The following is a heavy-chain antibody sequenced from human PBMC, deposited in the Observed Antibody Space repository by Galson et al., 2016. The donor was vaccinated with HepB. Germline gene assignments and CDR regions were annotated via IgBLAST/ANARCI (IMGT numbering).Heavy chain of an antibody. CDR1: GFTFSSYA. Sequence: SLRLSCAASGFTFSSYAMHWVRQAPGKGLEWVAVISYDGSNKYYADSVKGRFTIFRDNSKNTLYLQMNSLRAEDTALYYCARDHLVPLEYSSSRDSRYYYYGMDVWGQGTTVTVSS. CDR3: ARDHLVPLEYSSSRDSRYYYYGMDV. V-gene: IGHV3-30-3*01. J-gene: IGHJ6*02. D-gene: IGHD6-6*01. CDR2: ISYDGSNK.